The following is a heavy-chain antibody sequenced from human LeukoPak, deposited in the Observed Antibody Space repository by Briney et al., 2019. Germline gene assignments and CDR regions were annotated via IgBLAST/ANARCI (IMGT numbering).Heavy chain of an antibody. CDR1: GYTFTGYY. Sequence: ASVKVSCKASGYTFTGYYMHWVRQAPGQGLEWMGWINPNSGGTNYAQKFQGRVTMTRDTSISTAYMELSRLRSDDTAVYYCARDGQVWFSGWYEDQWFDSWGQGTLVTVSS. J-gene: IGHJ5*01. D-gene: IGHD6-19*01. V-gene: IGHV1-2*02. CDR2: INPNSGGT. CDR3: ARDGQVWFSGWYEDQWFDS.